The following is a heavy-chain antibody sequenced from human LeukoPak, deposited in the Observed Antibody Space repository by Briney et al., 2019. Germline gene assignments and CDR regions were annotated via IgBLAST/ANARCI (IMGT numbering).Heavy chain of an antibody. CDR2: IFYTGNA. CDR1: GGSISGYH. D-gene: IGHD5-12*01. Sequence: SETLSLTCTVSGGSISGYHWNWIRQSPGKGLEWIANIFYTGNADYNPSLKSRVTISIDTPQNQISLILTSVTAAGTAVYYCARHGPTLSGYRYDAFDIWGQGTMVTVSS. V-gene: IGHV4-59*08. CDR3: ARHGPTLSGYRYDAFDI. J-gene: IGHJ3*02.